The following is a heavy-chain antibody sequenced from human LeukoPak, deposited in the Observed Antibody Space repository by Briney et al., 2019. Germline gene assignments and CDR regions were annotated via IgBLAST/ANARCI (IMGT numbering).Heavy chain of an antibody. Sequence: SETLSLTCAVYGGSFSGYYWSWIRQPPGKGLEWIGEINHSGSTNYNPSLKSRVTISVDTSKNQFSLKLSSVTAADTAVYYCARGGNRSRNWFDPWGQGTLVNVSS. V-gene: IGHV4-34*01. D-gene: IGHD1-26*01. CDR3: ARGGNRSRNWFDP. CDR1: GGSFSGYY. CDR2: INHSGST. J-gene: IGHJ5*02.